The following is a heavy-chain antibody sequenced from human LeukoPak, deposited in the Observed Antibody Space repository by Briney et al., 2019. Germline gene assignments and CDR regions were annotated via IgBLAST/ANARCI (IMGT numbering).Heavy chain of an antibody. V-gene: IGHV4-39*07. CDR2: IYYSGST. D-gene: IGHD3-22*01. CDR3: ARGYYDSQVYSKPFDK. CDR1: GGSISSSSYY. Sequence: ASETLSLTCTVSGGSISSSSYYWGWIRQPPGKGLEWIGSIYYSGSTYYNPSLKSRVTISVDTSKNQFSLKLSSVTAADTAVYYCARGYYDSQVYSKPFDKWGQGTLVTVSS. J-gene: IGHJ4*02.